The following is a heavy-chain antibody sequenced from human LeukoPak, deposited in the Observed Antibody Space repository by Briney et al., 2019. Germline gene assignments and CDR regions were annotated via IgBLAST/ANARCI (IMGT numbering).Heavy chain of an antibody. CDR2: IYHSGST. Sequence: RSSETLSLTCALSGGSISSSNWWSWVRQPPGKGLEWIGEIYHSGSTNYNPSLKSRVTISVDKSKNQFSLKLSSVTAADTAVYYCARADGDYVQYYYYGMDVWGQGTTVTVSS. CDR3: ARADGDYVQYYYYGMDV. D-gene: IGHD4-17*01. J-gene: IGHJ6*02. CDR1: GGSISSSNW. V-gene: IGHV4-4*02.